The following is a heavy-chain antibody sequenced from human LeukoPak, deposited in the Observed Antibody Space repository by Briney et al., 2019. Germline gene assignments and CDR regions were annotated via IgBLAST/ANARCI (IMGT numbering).Heavy chain of an antibody. CDR2: IYYSGST. Sequence: SETLSLTCTVSGGSISSSSYYWGRIRQPPGKGLEWIGSIYYSGSTYYNPSLKSRITMSVDTSKNQFSLRLSSVTAADTDVYYCARRYCSGGSCYSPHFDYWGQGTLVTVSS. CDR3: ARRYCSGGSCYSPHFDY. D-gene: IGHD2-15*01. J-gene: IGHJ4*02. CDR1: GGSISSSSYY. V-gene: IGHV4-39*07.